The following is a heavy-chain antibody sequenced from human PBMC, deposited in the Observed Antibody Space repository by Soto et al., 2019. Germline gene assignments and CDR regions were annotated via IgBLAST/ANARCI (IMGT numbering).Heavy chain of an antibody. CDR1: GFTFSSYA. Sequence: QVQLVESGGGVVQPGRSLRLSCAASGFTFSSYAMHWVRQAPGKGLEWVAVISYDGSNKYYADSVKGRFTISRDNSKNTLYLQMNSVRAEDTAVYYCARDRRYSGSYLFDYWGQGTLVTVSS. D-gene: IGHD1-26*01. V-gene: IGHV3-30-3*01. CDR3: ARDRRYSGSYLFDY. J-gene: IGHJ4*02. CDR2: ISYDGSNK.